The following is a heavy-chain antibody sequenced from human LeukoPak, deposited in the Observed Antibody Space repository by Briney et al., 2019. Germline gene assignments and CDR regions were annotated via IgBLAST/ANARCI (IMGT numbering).Heavy chain of an antibody. Sequence: SETLSLTCAVSGGSISSISSNNWAWIRQPPGKGLELIAAIHYTGSTYYNPSFMSRVTISVDTSKNQFSLKLNSLTAADTAVYYCARLPTGYPNWFDTWGQGILVTVSS. CDR1: GGSISSISSNN. J-gene: IGHJ5*02. D-gene: IGHD5-18*01. CDR2: IHYTGST. CDR3: ARLPTGYPNWFDT. V-gene: IGHV4-39*01.